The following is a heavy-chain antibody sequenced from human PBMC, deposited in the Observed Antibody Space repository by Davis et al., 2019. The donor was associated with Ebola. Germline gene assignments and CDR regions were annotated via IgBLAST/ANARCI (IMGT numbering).Heavy chain of an antibody. CDR2: IYYSGST. CDR3: ARRYGGRY. D-gene: IGHD4-23*01. V-gene: IGHV4-59*08. CDR1: GGSISSYY. Sequence: SETLSLTCTVPGGSISSYYWSWIRQPPGKGLEWIGYIYYSGSTNYNPSLKSRVTISVDTSKNQFSLKLSSVTAADTAVYYCARRYGGRYWGQGTLVTVSS. J-gene: IGHJ4*02.